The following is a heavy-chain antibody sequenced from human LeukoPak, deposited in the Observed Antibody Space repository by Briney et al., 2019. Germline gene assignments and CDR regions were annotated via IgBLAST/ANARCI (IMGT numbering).Heavy chain of an antibody. V-gene: IGHV3-7*01. CDR3: AKEGAYPIITYDS. J-gene: IGHJ5*01. D-gene: IGHD3-10*01. Sequence: GGSLRLSCAASGFTFSSYWMNWVRQAPGKGLEWVANIKRDGNEKNYVNSVRGRFSISRDNAKNSLYLQMDSLRAEDTAVYYCAKEGAYPIITYDSWGQGALVTVSS. CDR2: IKRDGNEK. CDR1: GFTFSSYW.